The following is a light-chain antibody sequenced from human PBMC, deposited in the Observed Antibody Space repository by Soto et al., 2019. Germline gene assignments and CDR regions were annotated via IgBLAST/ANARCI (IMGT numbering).Light chain of an antibody. V-gene: IGLV2-14*01. Sequence: QSVLTQPASVSGSPGQSITISCTGTSSDVGGYNYVSWYQQHPGKAPKLMIYEVSNRPSGVSKRFSGSKSGNTASLTISGLQAEDEADYYCSSYTSSGTHVVFGGGTKVTVL. CDR3: SSYTSSGTHVV. CDR2: EVS. J-gene: IGLJ2*01. CDR1: SSDVGGYNY.